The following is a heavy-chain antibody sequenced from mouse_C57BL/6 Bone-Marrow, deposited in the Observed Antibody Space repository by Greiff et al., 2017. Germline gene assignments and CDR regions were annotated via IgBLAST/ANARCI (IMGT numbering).Heavy chain of an antibody. D-gene: IGHD1-1*01. J-gene: IGHJ3*01. CDR1: GYSFTSYD. V-gene: IGHV1-85*01. CDR2: IYPRDGST. Sequence: QVQLKESGPELVKPAASVKLSCKASGYSFTSYDINWVKQRPGPGLEWIGWIYPRDGSTKYNEKFKGKATLTVATSSSTAYMELHSLTSADSAVYFCALRSWFAYWGQGTLVTVSA. CDR3: ALRSWFAY.